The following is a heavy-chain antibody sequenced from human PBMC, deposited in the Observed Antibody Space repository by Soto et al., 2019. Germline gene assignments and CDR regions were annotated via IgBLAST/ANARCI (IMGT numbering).Heavy chain of an antibody. CDR1: GGSISSYY. CDR3: ARSPLTYSSSWYSHNWFDP. CDR2: IYYSGST. J-gene: IGHJ5*02. Sequence: SETLSLTCTVSGGSISSYYWSWIRQPPGKGLEWIGYIYYSGSTNYNPSLKSRVTISVDTSKNQFSLKLSSVTAADTAVYYCARSPLTYSSSWYSHNWFDPWGQGTLVTVSS. D-gene: IGHD6-13*01. V-gene: IGHV4-59*01.